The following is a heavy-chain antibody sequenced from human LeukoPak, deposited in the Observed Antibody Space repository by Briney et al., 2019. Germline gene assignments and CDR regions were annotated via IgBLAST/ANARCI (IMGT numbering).Heavy chain of an antibody. CDR2: IRYDGSNK. J-gene: IGHJ4*02. CDR1: GFTFSSYG. Sequence: EGSLRLSCAASGFTFSSYGMHWVRQAPGKGLEWVAFIRYDGSNKYYADSVKGRFTISRDNSKNTLYLQMNSLRAEDTAVYYCAKTRLRFLEWLPSDWGQGTLVTVSS. D-gene: IGHD3-3*01. CDR3: AKTRLRFLEWLPSD. V-gene: IGHV3-30*02.